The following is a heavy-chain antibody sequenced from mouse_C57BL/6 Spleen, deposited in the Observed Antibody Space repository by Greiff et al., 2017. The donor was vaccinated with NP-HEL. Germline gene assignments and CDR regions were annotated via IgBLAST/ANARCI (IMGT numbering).Heavy chain of an antibody. CDR3: ARSDYYGSSHYAMDY. CDR1: GYTFTDYY. J-gene: IGHJ4*01. V-gene: IGHV1-26*01. Sequence: VQLQQSGPELVKPGASVKISCKASGYTFTDYYMNWVKQSHGKSLEWIGDINPNNGGTSYNQKFKGKATLTVDKSSSTAYMELRSLTSEDSAVYYCARSDYYGSSHYAMDYWGQGTSVTVSS. D-gene: IGHD1-1*01. CDR2: INPNNGGT.